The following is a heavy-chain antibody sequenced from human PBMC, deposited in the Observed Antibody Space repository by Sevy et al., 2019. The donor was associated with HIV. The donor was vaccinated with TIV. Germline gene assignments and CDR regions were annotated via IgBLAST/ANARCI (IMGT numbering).Heavy chain of an antibody. J-gene: IGHJ4*02. D-gene: IGHD6-19*01. CDR2: ISSSSSYI. V-gene: IGHV3-21*01. CDR3: ARDPGIRIAVAGPHRDY. Sequence: GGSLRLSCAASGFTFSSYSMNWVRQAPGKGLEWVSSISSSSSYIYYADSVKGRFTISRDNAKNSLYLQMNSLRAEDTAVYYCARDPGIRIAVAGPHRDYWGQGTLVTVSS. CDR1: GFTFSSYS.